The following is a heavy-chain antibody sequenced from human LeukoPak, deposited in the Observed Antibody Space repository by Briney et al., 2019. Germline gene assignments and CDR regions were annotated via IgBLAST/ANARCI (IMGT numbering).Heavy chain of an antibody. J-gene: IGHJ4*02. CDR2: IKQDGSEK. Sequence: GGSLRLSCAASGFTVSSNYMSWVRQAPGKGLEWVANIKQDGSEKYYVDSVKGRFTISRDNAKNSLYLQMNSLRAEDTAVYYCARAGYMVRGSLQDGGFDYWGQGTLVTVSS. D-gene: IGHD3-10*01. V-gene: IGHV3-7*01. CDR3: ARAGYMVRGSLQDGGFDY. CDR1: GFTVSSNY.